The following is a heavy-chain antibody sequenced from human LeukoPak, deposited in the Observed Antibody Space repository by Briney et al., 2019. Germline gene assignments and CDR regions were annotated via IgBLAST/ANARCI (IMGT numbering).Heavy chain of an antibody. V-gene: IGHV4-34*01. CDR3: ARPPKRWLQLGYYYGMDV. Sequence: PSETLSLTCAVYGGSFSGYYWSWIRQPPGKGLEWIGEINHSGSTNYNPSLKSRVTISVDTSKNQFSLKLSSVTAADTAVYYCARPPKRWLQLGYYYGMDVWGQGTTVTVSS. CDR1: GGSFSGYY. CDR2: INHSGST. D-gene: IGHD1-1*01. J-gene: IGHJ6*02.